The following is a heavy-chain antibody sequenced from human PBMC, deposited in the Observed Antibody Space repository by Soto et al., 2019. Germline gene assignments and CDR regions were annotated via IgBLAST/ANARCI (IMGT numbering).Heavy chain of an antibody. CDR3: ARHRDYDILTNYRKYYFDY. Sequence: GGSLRLSCAASGFTFSTYPMHWVRQGPGTGLEYVAGISGNGGSTHYANSVKGRFTISRDNSKSTLYLQMGSLRAEDMAVYYCARHRDYDILTNYRKYYFDYWGQGALVTVSS. V-gene: IGHV3-64*01. J-gene: IGHJ4*02. CDR1: GFTFSTYP. CDR2: ISGNGGST. D-gene: IGHD3-9*01.